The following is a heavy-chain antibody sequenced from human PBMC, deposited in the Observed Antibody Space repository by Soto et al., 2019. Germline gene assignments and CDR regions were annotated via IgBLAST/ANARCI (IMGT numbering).Heavy chain of an antibody. CDR1: GGSISSSNW. Sequence: SETLSLTCAVSGGSISSSNWWSWVRQPPGKGLEWIGEVYHSGSTNYNPSLKSRVTISVDKSKNQFSLKLSSVTAADTAVYYCARDRGYSYGYYDYWGQGTLVTVSS. J-gene: IGHJ4*02. CDR2: VYHSGST. D-gene: IGHD5-18*01. V-gene: IGHV4-4*02. CDR3: ARDRGYSYGYYDY.